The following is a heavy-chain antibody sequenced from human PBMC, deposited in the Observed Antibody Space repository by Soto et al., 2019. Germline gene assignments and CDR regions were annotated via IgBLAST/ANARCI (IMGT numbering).Heavy chain of an antibody. CDR2: ISGRGGST. CDR3: AKRHTLGSWLQSTGGYYYGMDV. V-gene: IGHV3-23*01. D-gene: IGHD5-12*01. CDR1: GFTFSSYA. Sequence: EVQLLESGGGLVQPGGSLRLSCAASGFTFSSYAMSWVRQAPGKGLEWVSAISGRGGSTYYADSVKGRFTISRDNSKNTPYLQMNSLRAEDTAVYYCAKRHTLGSWLQSTGGYYYGMDVWGQGTTVTVSS. J-gene: IGHJ6*02.